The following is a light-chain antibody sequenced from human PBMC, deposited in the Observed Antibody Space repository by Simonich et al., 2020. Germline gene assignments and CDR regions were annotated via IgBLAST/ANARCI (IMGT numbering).Light chain of an antibody. V-gene: IGKV3D-20*01. CDR2: DAS. J-gene: IGKJ1*01. CDR1: QSGSRSY. CDR3: QQYGSSPGT. Sequence: EIVLTQSPGTLSLSPGERATLSCRASQSGSRSYLAWYQQKPGLAPRLLIYDASSRATGIPDRFSGSGSGTDFTLTISRLEPEDFAVYYCQQYGSSPGTFGQGTKVEIK.